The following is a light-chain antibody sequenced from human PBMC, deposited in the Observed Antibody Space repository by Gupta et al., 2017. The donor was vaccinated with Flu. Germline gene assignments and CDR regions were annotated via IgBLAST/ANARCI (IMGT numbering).Light chain of an antibody. CDR3: TSYTSSTTPYV. J-gene: IGLJ1*01. Sequence: QSALTQPASVSGSPGQSITISCTGTSSDVGGYKNVSWFQQHPGKPPKLMIYEVSNRPSGVSNRFSGSKSGNTASLTISGLQAEDEADYYCTSYTSSTTPYVFGTVTKVTVL. V-gene: IGLV2-14*01. CDR2: EVS. CDR1: SSDVGGYKN.